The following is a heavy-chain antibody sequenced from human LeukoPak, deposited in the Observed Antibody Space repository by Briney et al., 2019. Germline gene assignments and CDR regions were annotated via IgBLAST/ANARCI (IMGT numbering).Heavy chain of an antibody. D-gene: IGHD4-17*01. CDR1: GFTFSSAW. CDR2: IWYDGSNK. J-gene: IGHJ4*02. V-gene: IGHV3-33*06. Sequence: PGGSLRLSCAASGFTFSSAWMGWVRQAPGKGPEWVALIWYDGSNKYYGDSVKGRFTISRDNSKNTLYLQMNSLRAEDTAVYYCAKSTTYGDSYFDYWGQGTLVTVSS. CDR3: AKSTTYGDSYFDY.